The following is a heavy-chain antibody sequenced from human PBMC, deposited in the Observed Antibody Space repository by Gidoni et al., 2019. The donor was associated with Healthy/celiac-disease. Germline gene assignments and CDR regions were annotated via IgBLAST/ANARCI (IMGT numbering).Heavy chain of an antibody. CDR2: IWYDGSNK. V-gene: IGHV3-33*01. CDR1: GFTFSTYG. J-gene: IGHJ6*02. D-gene: IGHD2-2*01. Sequence: QVQVVESGGGVVQPGRSLRLSCAASGFTFSTYGMHWVRQAPGKGLEWVAVIWYDGSNKYYAESVKGRFTISRDNSKNTLHLQMNSLRAEDTAMYYCARDNGGIVPAATMGVYGMDVWGQGTTVIVSS. CDR3: ARDNGGIVPAATMGVYGMDV.